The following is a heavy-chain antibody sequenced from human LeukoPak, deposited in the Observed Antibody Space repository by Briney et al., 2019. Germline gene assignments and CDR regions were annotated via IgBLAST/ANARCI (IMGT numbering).Heavy chain of an antibody. V-gene: IGHV1-2*02. CDR3: ARVSSWYVSLNLFDR. CDR1: GYTFTGYY. D-gene: IGHD6-13*01. Sequence: ASVKVSCKASGYTFTGYYMHWVRQAPGQGLEWMGWINPNSGGTNYAQKFQDRVTITRDTSISTAYMELSRLRSDDTAVYYCARVSSWYVSLNLFDRWGEGTLVTVSS. CDR2: INPNSGGT. J-gene: IGHJ5*02.